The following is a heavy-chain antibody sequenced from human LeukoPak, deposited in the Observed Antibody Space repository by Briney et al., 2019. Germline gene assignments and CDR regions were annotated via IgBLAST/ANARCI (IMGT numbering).Heavy chain of an antibody. Sequence: SETLSLTCTVSGGSISSYYWSWIRQPPGKGLEWIGYIYYSGSTNYNPSLKSRVTISVDTSKNQFSLKLSSVTAADTAVYYCARGPHSYLGYFDYWGQGTLVTVSS. D-gene: IGHD7-27*01. CDR1: GGSISSYY. J-gene: IGHJ4*02. V-gene: IGHV4-59*01. CDR3: ARGPHSYLGYFDY. CDR2: IYYSGST.